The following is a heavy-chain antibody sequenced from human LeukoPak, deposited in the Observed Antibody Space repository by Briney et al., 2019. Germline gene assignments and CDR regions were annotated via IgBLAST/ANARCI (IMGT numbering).Heavy chain of an antibody. V-gene: IGHV1-2*02. CDR2: INPNSGGT. Sequence: ASVKVSCKASGYTFTGYYMHWVRQAPGQGLEWMGWINPNSGGTNYAQRFQGRVTMTRDTSISTAYMELSRLRSDDTAVYYCARDLGRDGYNYDAFDIWGQGTMVTVSS. J-gene: IGHJ3*02. D-gene: IGHD5-24*01. CDR3: ARDLGRDGYNYDAFDI. CDR1: GYTFTGYY.